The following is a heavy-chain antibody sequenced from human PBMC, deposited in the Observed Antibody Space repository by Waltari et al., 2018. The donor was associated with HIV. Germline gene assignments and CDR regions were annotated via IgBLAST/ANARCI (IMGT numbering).Heavy chain of an antibody. D-gene: IGHD2-8*01. CDR3: ATLMEYAPRSHYYGMDV. Sequence: QVQLQESGPGLVRPSETLSLTCTVSGGSIGSYYWSWIRQPPGKELEWIGYIHYSGSANYNPSLKSRVTVSVDTSKHQFSLKLSSVTAADTAVYYCATLMEYAPRSHYYGMDVWGQGTTVIVSS. CDR2: IHYSGSA. V-gene: IGHV4-59*01. CDR1: GGSIGSYY. J-gene: IGHJ6*02.